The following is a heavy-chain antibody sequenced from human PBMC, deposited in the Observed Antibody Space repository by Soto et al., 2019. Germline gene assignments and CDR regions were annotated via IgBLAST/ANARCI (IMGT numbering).Heavy chain of an antibody. V-gene: IGHV3-23*01. CDR3: AKGPKDYYDSSANLGRFDY. D-gene: IGHD3-22*01. CDR2: ISGSGGST. J-gene: IGHJ4*02. CDR1: GFTFSSYA. Sequence: GGSLRLSCAASGFTFSSYAMSWVRQAPGKGLEWVSAISGSGGSTYYADSVKGRFTISRDNSKNTLYLQMNSLRAEDTAVYYCAKGPKDYYDSSANLGRFDYWGQGTLVTVSS.